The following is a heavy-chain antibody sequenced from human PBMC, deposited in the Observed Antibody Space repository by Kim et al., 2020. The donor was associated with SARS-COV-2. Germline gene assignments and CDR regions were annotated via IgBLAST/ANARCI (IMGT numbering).Heavy chain of an antibody. Sequence: SETLSLTCTVSGGSISSYYWSWIRQPPGKGLEWIGYIYYSGSTNYNPSLKSRVTISVDTSKNQFSLKLSSVTAADTAVYYCAGSGSTMVRGAQFDPWGQGTLVTVSS. D-gene: IGHD3-10*01. CDR2: IYYSGST. CDR3: AGSGSTMVRGAQFDP. CDR1: GGSISSYY. V-gene: IGHV4-59*01. J-gene: IGHJ5*02.